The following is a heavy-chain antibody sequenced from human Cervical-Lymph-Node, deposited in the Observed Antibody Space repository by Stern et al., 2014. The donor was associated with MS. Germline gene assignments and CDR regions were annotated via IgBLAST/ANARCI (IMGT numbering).Heavy chain of an antibody. CDR1: GGSISGYY. J-gene: IGHJ3*02. CDR2: RYDSGSP. V-gene: IGHV4-59*01. Sequence: QVQLVESGPGLVKPSETLSLTCTVSGGSISGYYWSWIRQPPGKGLEWIGYRYDSGSPNYNPSLRSRVTISIDTSKMQFSLNLTSVTAADTAVYFCARETAYFGESYDAFDIWGQGTMVTVSS. D-gene: IGHD3-10*01. CDR3: ARETAYFGESYDAFDI.